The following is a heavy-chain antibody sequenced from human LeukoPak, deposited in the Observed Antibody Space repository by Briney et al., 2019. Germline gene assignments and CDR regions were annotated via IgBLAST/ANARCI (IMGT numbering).Heavy chain of an antibody. J-gene: IGHJ4*02. CDR3: ARDGPTRRGRFVGGYFDY. CDR2: TYYRSKWYN. CDR1: GESVSSNSAA. Sequence: SQTLSLTCAISGESVSSNSAAWNWIRQSPSRGFEWLGRTYYRSKWYNDYAVSVKSRITINPDTSKNQFSLQLNSVTPEDTAVYYCARDGPTRRGRFVGGYFDYWGQGTLVTVSS. V-gene: IGHV6-1*01. D-gene: IGHD3-16*01.